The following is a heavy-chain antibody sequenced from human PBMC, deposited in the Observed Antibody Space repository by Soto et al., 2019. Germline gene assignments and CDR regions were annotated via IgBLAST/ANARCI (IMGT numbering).Heavy chain of an antibody. CDR1: GGSISSSNW. J-gene: IGHJ4*02. D-gene: IGHD3-3*01. CDR2: IYHSGST. Sequence: SETLSLTCAVSGGSISSSNWWSWVRQPPGKGLEWIGEIYHSGSTNYNPSLKSRVTISVDKSKNQFSLKLSSVTAADTAVYYCARVMGVTIFGVVIIRLFDYWGQGTLVTVSS. V-gene: IGHV4-4*02. CDR3: ARVMGVTIFGVVIIRLFDY.